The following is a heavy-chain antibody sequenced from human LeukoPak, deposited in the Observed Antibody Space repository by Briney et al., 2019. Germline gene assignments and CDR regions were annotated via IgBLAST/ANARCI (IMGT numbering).Heavy chain of an antibody. Sequence: GASLRLSCAASGFTFTSYDMSWVRQAPGKGLEWVSVISGGGSNTHYAASVNGHFTISRDNSKSKLYLQMNSLRADDTAVYYCARPRTRSRGKYLSYDAFDLWGQGTMVTVS. CDR2: ISGGGSNT. V-gene: IGHV3-23*01. D-gene: IGHD1-7*01. CDR1: GFTFTSYD. CDR3: ARPRTRSRGKYLSYDAFDL. J-gene: IGHJ3*01.